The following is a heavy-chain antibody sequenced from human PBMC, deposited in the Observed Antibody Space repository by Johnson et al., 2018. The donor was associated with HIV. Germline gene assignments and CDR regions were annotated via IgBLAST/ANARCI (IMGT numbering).Heavy chain of an antibody. D-gene: IGHD6-19*01. CDR1: GFIFSDYY. V-gene: IGHV3-11*01. Sequence: QVQLVESGGGLVKPGGSLRLSCAASGFIFSDYYMNWIRQAPGKGLEWVSYITGSGTTIYYADSVRGRFTISRNNAKNSLYLQMNSLKTEDTAVYYCTTDINGVYSSGWYGTASAFDIWGQGTMVTVSS. J-gene: IGHJ3*02. CDR3: TTDINGVYSSGWYGTASAFDI. CDR2: ITGSGTTI.